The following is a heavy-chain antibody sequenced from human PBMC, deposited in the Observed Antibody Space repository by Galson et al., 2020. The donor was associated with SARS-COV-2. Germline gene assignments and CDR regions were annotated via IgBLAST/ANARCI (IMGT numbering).Heavy chain of an antibody. J-gene: IGHJ4*02. Sequence: GGSLRLSCAASGFSLSTYSMNWVRQAPGKGLEWISHISSSSRTIYYADSVKGRFTISRDNAKNSLYLQMNSLRAEDTAVYHCARDGQRGYDHDQWGPGTQVTVSP. CDR1: GFSLSTYS. CDR2: ISSSSRTI. CDR3: ARDGQRGYDHDQ. D-gene: IGHD3-3*01. V-gene: IGHV3-48*04.